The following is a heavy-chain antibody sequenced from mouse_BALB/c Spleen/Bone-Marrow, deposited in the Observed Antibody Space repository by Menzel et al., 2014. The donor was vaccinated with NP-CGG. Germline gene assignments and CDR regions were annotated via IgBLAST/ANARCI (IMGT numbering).Heavy chain of an antibody. CDR2: ISYSGST. J-gene: IGHJ4*01. D-gene: IGHD3-1*01. CDR1: GDSITSGY. Sequence: EVQLQQSGPSLVKPSQTLSLTCSVTGDSITSGYWNWIRKFPGIKLEYMGYISYSGSTYYNPSLKSRISITRDTSKNLYYLQLNSVTTKDTATYYCARSGSSGYHYYAMDYWGQGTSVTVSS. V-gene: IGHV3-8*02. CDR3: ARSGSSGYHYYAMDY.